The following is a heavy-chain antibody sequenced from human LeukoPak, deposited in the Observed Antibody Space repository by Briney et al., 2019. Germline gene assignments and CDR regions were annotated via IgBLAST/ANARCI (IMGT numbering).Heavy chain of an antibody. CDR2: SNPNSGGT. J-gene: IGHJ4*02. CDR3: ARDTETYYYDSSGYSHDY. CDR1: GYTFTGYY. Sequence: ASVKAACKASGYTFTGYYMLGVLHAPGHGLGWMGCSNPNSGGTNYAQKYQGRVTMTRNTSTSTAYMELSRLRSDDTAVYYCARDTETYYYDSSGYSHDYWGQGALVTVSS. V-gene: IGHV1-2*02. D-gene: IGHD3-22*01.